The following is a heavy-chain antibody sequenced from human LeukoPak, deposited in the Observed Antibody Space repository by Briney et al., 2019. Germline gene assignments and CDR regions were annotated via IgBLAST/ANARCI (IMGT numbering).Heavy chain of an antibody. J-gene: IGHJ4*02. CDR1: GDSISTNHW. CDR3: ATLMYSSGWPLDY. CDR2: IYYSGST. D-gene: IGHD6-19*01. V-gene: IGHV4-4*02. Sequence: PSGTLSLTCAVSGDSISTNHWWSWVRQPPGKGLEWIGSIYYSGSTYYNPSLKSRVTISVDTSKNQFSLKLSSVTAADTAVYYCATLMYSSGWPLDYWGQGTLVTVSS.